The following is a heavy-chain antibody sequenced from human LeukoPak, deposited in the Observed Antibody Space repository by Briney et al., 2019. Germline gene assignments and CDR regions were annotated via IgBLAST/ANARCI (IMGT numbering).Heavy chain of an antibody. J-gene: IGHJ4*02. D-gene: IGHD6-19*01. CDR2: IFGSGGSA. CDR1: GFTVDSYA. CDR3: GKTTTGYSSGRYPGWPVDY. Sequence: GGSLRLSCAASGFTVDSYAMYSVRQAPGKGREWVSGIFGSGGSAHYGDSVKGRFTISRDNSKNTVYLQMDSLRVEDTAVYYCGKTTTGYSSGRYPGWPVDYWGQGTLVTVSS. V-gene: IGHV3-23*01.